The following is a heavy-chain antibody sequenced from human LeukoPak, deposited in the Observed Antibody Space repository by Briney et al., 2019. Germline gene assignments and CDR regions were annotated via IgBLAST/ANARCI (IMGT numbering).Heavy chain of an antibody. J-gene: IGHJ6*03. CDR1: GFTFSSYW. CDR2: ISSDGGNT. D-gene: IGHD1-26*01. CDR3: AREWELRGAYCMDV. Sequence: PGGSLRLSCAASGFTFSSYWMHWVRQAPGKGLVWVSRISSDGGNTVYADSVKGRFTISRDNANDTLYLQMDSLRGEDTAVYYCAREWELRGAYCMDVWGKGTTVTVSS. V-gene: IGHV3-74*01.